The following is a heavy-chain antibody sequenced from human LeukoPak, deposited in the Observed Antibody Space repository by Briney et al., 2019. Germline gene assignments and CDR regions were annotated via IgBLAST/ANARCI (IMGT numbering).Heavy chain of an antibody. Sequence: GGSLRLSCAASGFTFSSYSMSWVRQAPGKGLEWVSAISGSGGSTYYADSVKGRFTISRDNSKNTLYLQMNSLRVEDTAVYYCARAKTVTAGTGPFDIWGQGTMVTVSS. V-gene: IGHV3-23*01. J-gene: IGHJ3*02. CDR3: ARAKTVTAGTGPFDI. CDR1: GFTFSSYS. CDR2: ISGSGGST. D-gene: IGHD6-13*01.